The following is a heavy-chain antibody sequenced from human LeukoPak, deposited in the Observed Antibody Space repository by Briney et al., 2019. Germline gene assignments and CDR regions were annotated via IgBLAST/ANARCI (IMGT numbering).Heavy chain of an antibody. CDR1: GFTFSSYG. CDR3: ARDLRGRDDY. V-gene: IGHV3-30*02. Sequence: GGSLRLSCAASGFTFSSYGMHWVRQAPGKGLEWVAFIRYDGSNKYYADSVKGRFTISRDNAKNTLYLQMNALRAEDTALYYCARDLRGRDDYWGQGTQVTVSS. J-gene: IGHJ4*02. D-gene: IGHD2-15*01. CDR2: IRYDGSNK.